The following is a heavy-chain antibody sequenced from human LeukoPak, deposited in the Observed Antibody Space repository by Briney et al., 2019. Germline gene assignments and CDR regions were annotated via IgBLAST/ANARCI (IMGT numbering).Heavy chain of an antibody. J-gene: IGHJ4*02. V-gene: IGHV3-33*01. CDR1: GFTFSSYG. CDR2: IWYDGSNK. Sequence: GALRLSCAASGFTFSSYGMHWVRQAPGKGLEWVAVIWYDGSNKYYADSVKGRFTISRDNSKNTLYLQMNSLRAEDTAVYYCAREDYDYVWGSYSFGYWGQGTLVTVSS. D-gene: IGHD3-16*02. CDR3: AREDYDYVWGSYSFGY.